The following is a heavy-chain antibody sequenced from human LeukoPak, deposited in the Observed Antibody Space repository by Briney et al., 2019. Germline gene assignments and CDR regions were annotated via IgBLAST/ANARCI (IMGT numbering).Heavy chain of an antibody. CDR2: IHYSGNT. V-gene: IGHV4-39*07. J-gene: IGHJ6*03. Sequence: PSETLSLTCTASGGSISSTDSYWSGIRQPPGKGLEWIGSIHYSGNTYYNSSLKSRVTISVDTSKNQFSLSLTSVTAADTAVYYCARASHYYMHVWGQGTTFSVSS. CDR3: ARASHYYMHV. CDR1: GGSISSTDSY. D-gene: IGHD2-2*01.